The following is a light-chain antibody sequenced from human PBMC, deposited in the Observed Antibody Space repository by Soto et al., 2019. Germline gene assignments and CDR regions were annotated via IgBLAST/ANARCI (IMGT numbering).Light chain of an antibody. CDR2: DN. V-gene: IGLV1-51*01. CDR3: GSWDSSLSAYV. Sequence: QSVLTQPPSVSAAPGQKVTISCSGTKSNMGNDYVSWYQQVPGAAPKLLIFDNKRPSGIPDRFSGSKSGTSATLGITGFQTGDEADYYCGSWDSSLSAYVFGTGTKV. J-gene: IGLJ1*01. CDR1: KSNMGNDY.